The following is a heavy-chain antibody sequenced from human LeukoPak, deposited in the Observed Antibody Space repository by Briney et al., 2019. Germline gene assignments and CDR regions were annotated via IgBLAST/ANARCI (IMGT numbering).Heavy chain of an antibody. D-gene: IGHD6-6*01. V-gene: IGHV3-21*01. CDR1: GFTFSSYS. Sequence: GGSLRLSCAASGFTFSSYSMNWVRQAPGKGLEWVSCISSSGSYIYCADSVKGRFTISRDNAKNSLYLQMNSLRAEDTAVYYCARDEYSSSPGYFDYWGQGTLVTVSS. CDR3: ARDEYSSSPGYFDY. J-gene: IGHJ4*02. CDR2: ISSSGSYI.